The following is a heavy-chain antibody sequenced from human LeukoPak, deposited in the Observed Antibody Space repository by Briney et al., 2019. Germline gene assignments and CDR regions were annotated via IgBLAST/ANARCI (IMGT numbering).Heavy chain of an antibody. CDR3: AKAIKPAIFGMVNPFDY. J-gene: IGHJ4*02. V-gene: IGHV3-23*01. D-gene: IGHD3-3*01. CDR1: GFTFSSYA. Sequence: PGGSLRLSCAASGFTFSSYAMSWVRQAPGKGLEWVSAISGSGGSTYYADSVKGRFTISRDNSKNTLYLQMNSLRAEDTAVYYCAKAIKPAIFGMVNPFDYWGQGTLVTVSS. CDR2: ISGSGGST.